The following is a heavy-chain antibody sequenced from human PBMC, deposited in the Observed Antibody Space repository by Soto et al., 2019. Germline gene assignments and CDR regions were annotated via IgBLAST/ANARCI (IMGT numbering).Heavy chain of an antibody. D-gene: IGHD3-22*01. CDR1: GDSISSSNYF. V-gene: IGHV4-39*01. Sequence: PSETLSLTCTVSGDSISSSNYFWGWIRQPPGKGLEWIGTIFYSGSTYYNPSLKSRVTISVDTSKNQFSLKLTSVTAADAALYYCARDFFDSSDYTTNWFDPWGQGTLVTVS. J-gene: IGHJ5*02. CDR3: ARDFFDSSDYTTNWFDP. CDR2: IFYSGST.